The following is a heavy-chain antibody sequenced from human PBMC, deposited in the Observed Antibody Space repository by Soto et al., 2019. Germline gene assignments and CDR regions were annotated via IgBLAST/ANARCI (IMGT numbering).Heavy chain of an antibody. Sequence: SETLSLTCTVSGGSISSSSYYWGWIRQPPGKGLEWIGSIYYSGSTYYNPSLKSRVTISVETSKNQFSLKLSSVTAADTAVYYCARLSAAAGTNWFDPWGQGTLVTVSS. J-gene: IGHJ5*02. CDR1: GGSISSSSYY. CDR3: ARLSAAAGTNWFDP. CDR2: IYYSGST. D-gene: IGHD6-13*01. V-gene: IGHV4-39*01.